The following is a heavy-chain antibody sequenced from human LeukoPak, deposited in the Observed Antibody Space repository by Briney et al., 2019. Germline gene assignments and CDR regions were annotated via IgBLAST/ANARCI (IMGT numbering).Heavy chain of an antibody. V-gene: IGHV1-2*02. D-gene: IGHD3-10*01. J-gene: IGHJ2*01. Sequence: ASVKVSCKASGYTFTAHYIHWVRQAPGQGLEWMGWVDPNSGGTNYAQRFLGSVTMTGDTSINTAFMELSRLRSDDTAIYYCARGRGTTMVRGVITNYFDLWGRGSLVTVSS. CDR3: ARGRGTTMVRGVITNYFDL. CDR1: GYTFTAHY. CDR2: VDPNSGGT.